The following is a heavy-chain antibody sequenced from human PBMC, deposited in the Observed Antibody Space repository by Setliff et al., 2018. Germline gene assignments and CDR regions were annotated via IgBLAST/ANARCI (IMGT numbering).Heavy chain of an antibody. V-gene: IGHV4-39*01. CDR3: ARLPNYVWGSPVDY. D-gene: IGHD3-16*01. CDR2: IHYRGTT. J-gene: IGHJ4*02. CDR1: GGSISDNGYF. Sequence: SETLSLTCTVPGGSISDNGYFWGWVRQPPGKGLEWIGRIHYRGTTYSNASLASRLTISVDTAQNQFSLTLSSVTAADTAVYYCARLPNYVWGSPVDYWGQGTLVTVSS.